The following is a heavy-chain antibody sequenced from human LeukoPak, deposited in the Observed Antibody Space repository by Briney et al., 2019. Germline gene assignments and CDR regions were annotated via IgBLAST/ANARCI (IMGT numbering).Heavy chain of an antibody. D-gene: IGHD4-23*01. Sequence: GKSLKISCKGSGYRFTNYWIGWVRQMPGKDLEWMGIIYPGDSNTRYSPSFQGQVTISVDKSINTAYVQWSSLKASDTAMYYCARRVVNNRNWYFNLWGRGTLVTVSS. CDR3: ARRVVNNRNWYFNL. V-gene: IGHV5-51*01. CDR1: GYRFTNYW. J-gene: IGHJ2*01. CDR2: IYPGDSNT.